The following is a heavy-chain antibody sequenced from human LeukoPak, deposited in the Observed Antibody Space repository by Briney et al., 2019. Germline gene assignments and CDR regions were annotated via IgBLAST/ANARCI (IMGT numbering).Heavy chain of an antibody. CDR3: ARNPLITIFDSGPFDY. J-gene: IGHJ4*02. D-gene: IGHD3-3*01. Sequence: ASVKVSCKASGYTFTSYGISWVRQAPGQGLEWMGWISAYNGNTNYAQKLQGRVTMTTDTSTSTAYMELSSLRSEDTAVYYCARNPLITIFDSGPFDYWGQGTLVTVSS. CDR2: ISAYNGNT. CDR1: GYTFTSYG. V-gene: IGHV1-18*01.